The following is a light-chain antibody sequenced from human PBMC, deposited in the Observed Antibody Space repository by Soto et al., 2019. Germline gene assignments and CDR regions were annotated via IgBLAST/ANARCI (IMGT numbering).Light chain of an antibody. CDR1: SSNIGNNY. CDR2: SNN. Sequence: QAVVTQPPSASGTPGQRVTISCSGSSSNIGNNYVFWYQQLPGTAPKLLIYSNNQRPSGVPARFSCSKSGTSASLAISGLQSADEADYYCAGWDDSLNGFWVFGGGTKVTVL. J-gene: IGLJ3*02. V-gene: IGLV1-44*01. CDR3: AGWDDSLNGFWV.